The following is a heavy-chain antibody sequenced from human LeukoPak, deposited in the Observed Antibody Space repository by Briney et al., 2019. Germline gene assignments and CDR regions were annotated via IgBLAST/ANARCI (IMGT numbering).Heavy chain of an antibody. J-gene: IGHJ6*03. CDR3: ARQGGPPRYYYYMDV. V-gene: IGHV4-38-2*01. Sequence: SETLSLTCAVSGYSISSGYYWGWIRQPPGKGLEWIGSIYHSGSTYYNPSLKSRVTISVDTSKNQFSLKLSSVTAADTAVYYCARQGGPPRYYYYMDVWGKGTTVTVSS. CDR1: GYSISSGYY. CDR2: IYHSGST. D-gene: IGHD6-25*01.